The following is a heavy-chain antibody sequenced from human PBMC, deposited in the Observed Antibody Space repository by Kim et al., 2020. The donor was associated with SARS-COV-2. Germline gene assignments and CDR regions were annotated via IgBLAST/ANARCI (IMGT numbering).Heavy chain of an antibody. Sequence: SETLSLTCAVYGGSFSGYYWSWIRQPPGKGLEWIGEINHSGSTNYNPSLKSRVTISVDTSKNQFSLKLSSVTAADTAVYYCARGRSWSSFYYYYGMDVWGQGTTVTVSS. CDR1: GGSFSGYY. J-gene: IGHJ6*02. CDR2: INHSGST. CDR3: ARGRSWSSFYYYYGMDV. V-gene: IGHV4-34*01. D-gene: IGHD2-15*01.